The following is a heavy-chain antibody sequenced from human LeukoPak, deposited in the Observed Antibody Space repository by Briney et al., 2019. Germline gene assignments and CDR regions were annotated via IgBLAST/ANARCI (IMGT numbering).Heavy chain of an antibody. CDR1: GFTFSSYA. CDR2: ISGSGGGT. Sequence: GGSLRLSCAASGFTFSSYAMSWVRQAPGKGLEWVSGISGSGGGTYYADSVKGRFTISRDNSKNTLFLQMNSLRADDTAIYYCAKSVDYSNYGVDYWGQGTLVTVSS. D-gene: IGHD4-11*01. J-gene: IGHJ4*02. V-gene: IGHV3-23*01. CDR3: AKSVDYSNYGVDY.